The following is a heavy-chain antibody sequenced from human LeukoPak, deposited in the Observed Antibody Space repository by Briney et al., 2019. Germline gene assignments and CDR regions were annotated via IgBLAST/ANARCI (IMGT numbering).Heavy chain of an antibody. CDR2: IWDTEIT. CDR1: GGSIRSYF. CDR3: ARGLVLATDDAFDI. V-gene: IGHV4-59*01. D-gene: IGHD5-12*01. J-gene: IGHJ3*02. Sequence: PSETLSLTCTVSGGSIRSYFWSWLRQPPGKGLEWLGYIWDTEITDYNPSLKSRVTISLDTSKNHFSLKLRSVTAADTALYFCARGLVLATDDAFDIWGQGTLVTVSS.